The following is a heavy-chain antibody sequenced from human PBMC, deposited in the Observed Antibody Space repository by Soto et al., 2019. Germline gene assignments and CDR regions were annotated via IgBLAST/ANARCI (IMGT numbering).Heavy chain of an antibody. CDR3: ARHYDARDNYDFWSGYYWARSGGDYGMDV. CDR2: IYPGDSDT. J-gene: IGHJ6*02. Sequence: PGESLKISCKGSGYSFTSYWIGWVRQMPGKGLEWMGIIYPGDSDTRYSPSFQGQVTISADKSISTAYLQWSSLKASDTAMYYCARHYDARDNYDFWSGYYWARSGGDYGMDVWGQGTTVTVSS. CDR1: GYSFTSYW. V-gene: IGHV5-51*01. D-gene: IGHD3-3*01.